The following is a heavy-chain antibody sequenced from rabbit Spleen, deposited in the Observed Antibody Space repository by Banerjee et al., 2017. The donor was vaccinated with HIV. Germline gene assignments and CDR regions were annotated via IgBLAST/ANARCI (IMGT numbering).Heavy chain of an antibody. CDR3: ARDVDSGNSYELTSYNL. Sequence: QSLEESGGGLVKPGASLTLTCKASGFSFNGFSFNGGYDMCWVRQAPGKGLEWVACAYAGSSGGTHYASWAKGRFTISKTSSTTVTLQMTSLTAADTATYFCARDVDSGNSYELTSYNLWGQGTLVTVS. J-gene: IGHJ4*01. CDR1: GFSFNGFSFNGGYD. CDR2: AYAGSSGGT. V-gene: IGHV1S40*01. D-gene: IGHD8-1*01.